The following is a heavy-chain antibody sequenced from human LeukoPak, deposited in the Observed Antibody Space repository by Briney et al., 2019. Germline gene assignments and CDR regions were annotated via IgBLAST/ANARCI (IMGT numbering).Heavy chain of an antibody. Sequence: GGSLRLSCAASGFTFSSYWMHWVRQAPGKGLVWVSRINSDGSSTSYADSVKGRFTISRDNAKNTLYLQMNSLRAEDTAVYYCARDKSDYDFWSGYSKHDAFDIWGQGTMVTVSS. V-gene: IGHV3-74*01. CDR2: INSDGSST. J-gene: IGHJ3*02. D-gene: IGHD3-3*01. CDR1: GFTFSSYW. CDR3: ARDKSDYDFWSGYSKHDAFDI.